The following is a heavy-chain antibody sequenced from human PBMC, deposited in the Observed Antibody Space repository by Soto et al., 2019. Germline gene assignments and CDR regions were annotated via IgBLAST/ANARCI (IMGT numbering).Heavy chain of an antibody. CDR1: GYTFTSYY. J-gene: IGHJ4*02. Sequence: ASVKVSCKASGYTFTSYYMHWVRQAPGQGLEWMGIINPSGGSTSYAQKFQGRVTMTRDTSTSTVYMELSSLRSEDTAVYYCARVNIVATDLYYFDYWGQGALVTVSS. CDR2: INPSGGST. CDR3: ARVNIVATDLYYFDY. D-gene: IGHD5-12*01. V-gene: IGHV1-46*03.